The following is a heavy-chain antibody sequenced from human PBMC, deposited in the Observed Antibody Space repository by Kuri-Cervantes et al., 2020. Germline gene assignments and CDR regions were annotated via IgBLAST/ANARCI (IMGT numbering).Heavy chain of an antibody. V-gene: IGHV1-8*01. J-gene: IGHJ5*02. CDR1: GYTFSSYD. D-gene: IGHD3-9*01. CDR3: ARTVYYDILTGYYTWFDP. CDR2: MNPDTGNT. Sequence: ASVKVSCKASGYTFSSYDINWVRQATGQGLEWMGWMNPDTGNTGYAQKFQGRVTMTRTTSITTAYMELSSLRSGDTAVYYCARTVYYDILTGYYTWFDPWGQGTLVTVSS.